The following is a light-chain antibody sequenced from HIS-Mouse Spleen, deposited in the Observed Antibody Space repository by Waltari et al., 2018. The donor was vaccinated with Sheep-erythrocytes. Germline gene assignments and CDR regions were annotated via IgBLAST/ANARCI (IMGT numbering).Light chain of an antibody. Sequence: QSVLTQPPSVSGAPGQRVTISCTGSSSNIGAGYDVPWYQQLPGTAPKLLIYGNRKRRSGVPDRFSGSKAGTSASLAITGLQAEDEADYYCQSYDSSLSAVVFGGGTKLTVL. V-gene: IGLV1-40*01. CDR1: SSNIGAGYD. CDR2: GNR. CDR3: QSYDSSLSAVV. J-gene: IGLJ2*01.